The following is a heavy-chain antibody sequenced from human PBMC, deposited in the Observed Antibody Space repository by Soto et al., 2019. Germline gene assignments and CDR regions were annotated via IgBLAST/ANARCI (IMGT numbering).Heavy chain of an antibody. J-gene: IGHJ3*01. CDR1: GFTFSNYG. D-gene: IGHD3-10*02. CDR3: EDGDVPFHV. CDR2: IWHDGSQK. Sequence: QVPLVESGGGVVQPGTSLRLSCVATGFTFSNYGIHWVRQDPGRGLEWVAVIWHDGSQKYFADSVRGRFTISRDNSKNTVLHYMNSVRSEDTAVYYGEDGDVPFHVWGQGTMVTVSS. V-gene: IGHV3-33*03.